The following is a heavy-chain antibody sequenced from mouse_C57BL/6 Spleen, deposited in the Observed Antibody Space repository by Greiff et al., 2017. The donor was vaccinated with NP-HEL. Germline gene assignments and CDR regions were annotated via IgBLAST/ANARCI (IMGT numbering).Heavy chain of an antibody. D-gene: IGHD1-1*01. CDR1: GFSLTSYG. Sequence: QVQLKESGPGLVAPSQSLSITCTVSGFSLTSYGVDWVRQSPGKGLEWLGVIWGVGSTNYNSALKSRLSISKDNSKSQVFLKMNSLQTDDTAMYYCATLYYYGSSPGGAMDYWGQGTSVTVSS. V-gene: IGHV2-6*01. CDR2: IWGVGST. CDR3: ATLYYYGSSPGGAMDY. J-gene: IGHJ4*01.